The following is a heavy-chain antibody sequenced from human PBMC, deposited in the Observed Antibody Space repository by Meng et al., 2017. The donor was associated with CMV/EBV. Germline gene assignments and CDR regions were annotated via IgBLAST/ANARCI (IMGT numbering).Heavy chain of an antibody. CDR2: ISYDGSNN. V-gene: IGHV3-30-3*01. CDR1: GFTFSSYA. Sequence: GESLKISCAASGFTFSSYAMHWVRQAPGKGLEWVAVISYDGSNNYYADSVKGRFTISRDNSKNTLYLQMNSLRAEDTAVYYCARDGSDFWSGYFSPYYYYGMDVWGQGTTVTVSS. D-gene: IGHD3-3*01. J-gene: IGHJ6*02. CDR3: ARDGSDFWSGYFSPYYYYGMDV.